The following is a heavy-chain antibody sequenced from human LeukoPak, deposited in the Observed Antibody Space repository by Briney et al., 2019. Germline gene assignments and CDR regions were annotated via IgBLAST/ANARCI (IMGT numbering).Heavy chain of an antibody. D-gene: IGHD3-10*01. J-gene: IGHJ5*02. Sequence: GGSLRLSCEVSGFTFSDYYMSWIRQAPGMGLEWLSYISGSGSTIYYADSVKGRFTISRDSANNSLYLQMNGLRAEDTAVYYCARKTYGSEFYVDHWGQGTLVTVSS. V-gene: IGHV3-11*01. CDR1: GFTFSDYY. CDR2: ISGSGSTI. CDR3: ARKTYGSEFYVDH.